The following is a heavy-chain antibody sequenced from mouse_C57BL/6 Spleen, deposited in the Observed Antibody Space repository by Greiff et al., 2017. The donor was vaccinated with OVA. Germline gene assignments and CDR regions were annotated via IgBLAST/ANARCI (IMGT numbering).Heavy chain of an antibody. D-gene: IGHD1-1*01. Sequence: QVQLQQPGTELVKPGASVKLSCKASGYTFTSYWMHWVKQRPGQGLEWIGNINPSNGGTNYNEKFKSKATLTVDKSSSTAYMQLSSLTSEDSAVYYCARGSFITTVVAGTKNYWGQGTTLTVSS. V-gene: IGHV1-53*01. CDR1: GYTFTSYW. CDR2: INPSNGGT. CDR3: ARGSFITTVVAGTKNY. J-gene: IGHJ2*01.